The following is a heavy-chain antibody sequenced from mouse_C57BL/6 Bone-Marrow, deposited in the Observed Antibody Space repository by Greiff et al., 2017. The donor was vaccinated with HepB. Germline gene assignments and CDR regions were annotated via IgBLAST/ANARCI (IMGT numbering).Heavy chain of an antibody. J-gene: IGHJ3*01. D-gene: IGHD2-4*01. Sequence: QVQLQQSGPGLVQPSQSLSITCTVSGFSLTSYGVHWVRQSPGKGLEWLGVIWRGGSTDYNAAFMSRLSITKDNSKSQVFFKMNSLQAEDTAIYYCAKKDDYDGNWFAYWGQGTLVTVSA. CDR1: GFSLTSYG. CDR2: IWRGGST. V-gene: IGHV2-5*01. CDR3: AKKDDYDGNWFAY.